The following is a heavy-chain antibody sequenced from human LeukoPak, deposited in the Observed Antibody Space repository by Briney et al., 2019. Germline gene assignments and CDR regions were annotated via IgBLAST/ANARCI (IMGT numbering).Heavy chain of an antibody. Sequence: GASVKVSCKASGYTFTSYYMHWVRQAPGQGLEWMGIINPSGGSTSFAQKFQGRVTMTRDTSTSTVYMELSSLRSEDTAVYYCAAAPTRYYYYGMDVGGQGTTVTVSS. D-gene: IGHD6-13*01. CDR3: AAAPTRYYYYGMDV. CDR1: GYTFTSYY. CDR2: INPSGGST. J-gene: IGHJ6*02. V-gene: IGHV1-46*01.